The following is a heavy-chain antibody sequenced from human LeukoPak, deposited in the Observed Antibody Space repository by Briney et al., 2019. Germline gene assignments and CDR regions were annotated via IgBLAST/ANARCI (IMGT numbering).Heavy chain of an antibody. Sequence: GGSLRLSCAASGFTFNSYEMNWVRHAPGKGLEWVSYISSSGSTMYYADSVRGRLTIPRENAKNLLYLEVNSLRAEDTAVYYCARRYCSSTSCTLDYWGQGTLVIVSS. J-gene: IGHJ4*02. CDR1: GFTFNSYE. CDR3: ARRYCSSTSCTLDY. V-gene: IGHV3-48*03. CDR2: ISSSGSTM. D-gene: IGHD2-2*01.